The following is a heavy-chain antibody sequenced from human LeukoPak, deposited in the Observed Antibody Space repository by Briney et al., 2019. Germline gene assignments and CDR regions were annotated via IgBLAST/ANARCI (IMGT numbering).Heavy chain of an antibody. V-gene: IGHV4-31*03. J-gene: IGHJ4*02. Sequence: PSETLSLTCTVSGGSISSGGYYWSWIRQHPGKGLEWIGYIYYSGSTYYNPSLKSRVTISVDTSKNQFSLKLSSVTAADTAVYYCARESSEADDSSGYYFDYWGQGTLVTVSS. CDR3: ARESSEADDSSGYYFDY. CDR1: GGSISSGGYY. CDR2: IYYSGST. D-gene: IGHD3-22*01.